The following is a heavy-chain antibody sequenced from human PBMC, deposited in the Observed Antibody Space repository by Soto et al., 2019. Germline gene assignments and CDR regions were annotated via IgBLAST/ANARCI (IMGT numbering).Heavy chain of an antibody. D-gene: IGHD2-2*01. CDR2: ILPIFGTA. CDR3: ARGYCSSTSCYEGNFYYYGMDV. V-gene: IGHV1-69*01. J-gene: IGHJ6*02. CDR1: GGTFSSYA. Sequence: QVQLVQSGAEVKKPGSSVKVSCKASGGTFSSYAISWVRQSPGQGLERLGGILPIFGTANYAQKFQGRVTITADEHTRPAYMESSSLRSEDTAVYYCARGYCSSTSCYEGNFYYYGMDVWGQGSTVSVSS.